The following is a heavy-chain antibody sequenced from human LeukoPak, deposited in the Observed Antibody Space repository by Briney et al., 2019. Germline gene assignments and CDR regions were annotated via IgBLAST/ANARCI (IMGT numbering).Heavy chain of an antibody. CDR2: ISSSGTDI. CDR1: GFIFSNYY. V-gene: IGHV3-11*04. CDR3: ARGLRLSRYCSGGSCYSGNYAFDI. J-gene: IGHJ3*02. Sequence: PGGSLRLSCAASGFIFSNYYMSWIRQAPGKGLEWVAYISSSGTDIYYADSVKGRFTISRDNAKNSLYLQMNSLRAEDTAVYYCARGLRLSRYCSGGSCYSGNYAFDIWGQGTMVTVSS. D-gene: IGHD2-15*01.